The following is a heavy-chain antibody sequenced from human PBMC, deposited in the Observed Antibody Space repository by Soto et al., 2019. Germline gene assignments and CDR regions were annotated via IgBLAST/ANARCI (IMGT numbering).Heavy chain of an antibody. V-gene: IGHV4-59*01. CDR1: GGSISSYY. D-gene: IGHD1-26*01. Sequence: QVQLQESGPGLVKPSETLSLTCTVSGGSISSYYWSWIRQPPGKGLEWIGYIYYSGSTNYNPSLKSRVTISVDTSKNQFSLKLSSVTAADTAVYYCARPMAGELGLGMDVWGQGTTVTVSS. J-gene: IGHJ6*02. CDR3: ARPMAGELGLGMDV. CDR2: IYYSGST.